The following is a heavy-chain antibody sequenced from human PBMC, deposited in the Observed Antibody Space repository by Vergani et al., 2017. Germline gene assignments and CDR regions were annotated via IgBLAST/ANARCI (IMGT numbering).Heavy chain of an antibody. CDR1: GASIRSSNYY. CDR2: IYYSGST. D-gene: IGHD6-19*01. CDR3: ARHATDECLVNLGWVDP. V-gene: IGHV4-39*01. J-gene: IGHJ5*02. Sequence: QLQLQESGPGLVKPSATLSLTCSVSGASIRSSNYYWGWIRQPPGKGLEWIAGIYYSGSTYYNPFLKSRVTISVDTSKNQFSLKLSSVTAADTAVYFCARHATDECLVNLGWVDPWCQGSLVTVSS.